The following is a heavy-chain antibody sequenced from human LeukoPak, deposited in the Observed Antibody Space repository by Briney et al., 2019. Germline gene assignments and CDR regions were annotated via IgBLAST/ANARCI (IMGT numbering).Heavy chain of an antibody. V-gene: IGHV3-64*04. D-gene: IGHD6-19*01. CDR1: GFTFSSYA. CDR2: ISSNGGST. CDR3: ARDAYSSGWVDYFDY. Sequence: PGGSLRLSCSASGFTFSSYAMHWVRQAPGKGLEYVSAISSNGGSTYYADSVKGRFTISRDNAKNSLYLQMNSLRAEDTAVYYCARDAYSSGWVDYFDYWGQGTLVTVSS. J-gene: IGHJ4*02.